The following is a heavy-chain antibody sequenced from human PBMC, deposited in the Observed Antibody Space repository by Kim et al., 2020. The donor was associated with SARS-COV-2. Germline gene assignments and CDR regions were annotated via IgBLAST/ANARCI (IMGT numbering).Heavy chain of an antibody. V-gene: IGHV1-58*01. CDR3: ASGDRGREEFDC. CDR2: IVVGSGYT. Sequence: SVKVSCKASGFSFSTSAVQWVRQARGQPLEWVGWIVVGSGYTSYAQKLQERLTFTRDVSTSTAYMELSSLRSDDTAVYYCASGDRGREEFDCWGQGTLITVSS. J-gene: IGHJ4*02. CDR1: GFSFSTSA. D-gene: IGHD2-21*02.